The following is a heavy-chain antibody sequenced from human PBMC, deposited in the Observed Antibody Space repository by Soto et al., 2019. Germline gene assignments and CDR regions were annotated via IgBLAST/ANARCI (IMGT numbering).Heavy chain of an antibody. J-gene: IGHJ4*02. CDR3: ARGTSWLRGASGY. D-gene: IGHD3-10*01. CDR1: GFTFSSYA. CDR2: ISYDGSNK. V-gene: IGHV3-30-3*01. Sequence: GGSLRLSCAASGFTFSSYAMHWVRQAPGKGLEWVAVISYDGSNKYYADSVKGRFTISRDNPKNTLYLQMNSLRAEDTAVYYCARGTSWLRGASGYWGQGTLVTVSS.